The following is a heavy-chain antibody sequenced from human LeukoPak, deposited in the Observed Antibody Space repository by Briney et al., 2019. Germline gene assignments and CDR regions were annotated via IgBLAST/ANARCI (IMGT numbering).Heavy chain of an antibody. CDR3: ARDPGSYYDSSGTEY. V-gene: IGHV1-2*02. Sequence: ASVKVSCKASGYTFTGYYMHWVRQAPGQGLEWMGCINPNSGGTNYAQKFQGRVTMTRDTSISTAYMELSRLRSDDTAVYYCARDPGSYYDSSGTEYWGQGTLVTVSS. CDR2: INPNSGGT. CDR1: GYTFTGYY. J-gene: IGHJ4*02. D-gene: IGHD3-22*01.